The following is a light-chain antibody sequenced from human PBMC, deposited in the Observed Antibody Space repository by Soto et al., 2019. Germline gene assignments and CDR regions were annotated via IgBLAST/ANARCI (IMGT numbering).Light chain of an antibody. J-gene: IGKJ1*01. Sequence: EIVLTQSPGTLCFSPGERATLSCRASQSVSSSSLAWYQQKPGQAPRLLIYGASSRATGIPDRFSGSGSGTDFTLTISRLEPEDFAVYYCHQYGSSPRTFGQGTKVDIK. CDR2: GAS. CDR3: HQYGSSPRT. CDR1: QSVSSSS. V-gene: IGKV3-20*01.